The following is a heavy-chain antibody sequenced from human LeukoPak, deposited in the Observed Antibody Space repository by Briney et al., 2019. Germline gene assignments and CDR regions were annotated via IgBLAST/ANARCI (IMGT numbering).Heavy chain of an antibody. CDR1: GGSISTYY. J-gene: IGHJ3*02. CDR2: IYHSGST. D-gene: IGHD3-22*01. Sequence: SETLSLTCTVSGGSISTYYWNWIRQPPGKGLEWIGYIYHSGSTNYNPSLQSRVTISVDTSKNQFSLKLSSVTAADTAVYYCARVPPLYYDSSGYYYEADAFDIWGQGTMVTVSS. V-gene: IGHV4-59*01. CDR3: ARVPPLYYDSSGYYYEADAFDI.